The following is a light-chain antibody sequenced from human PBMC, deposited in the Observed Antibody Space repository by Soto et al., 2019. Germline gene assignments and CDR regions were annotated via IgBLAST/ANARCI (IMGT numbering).Light chain of an antibody. J-gene: IGLJ3*02. CDR3: CSYAGSFAWV. V-gene: IGLV2-11*01. Sequence: QSALTQPRSVSGSPGQSVTISCTGTSSDVGGYNYVSWYQQHPGKAPKLMIYDVTKRPSGVPDRFSGSKSGNTASLTISGLQCEDEADYYCCSYAGSFAWVFGGGSKLTVL. CDR1: SSDVGGYNY. CDR2: DVT.